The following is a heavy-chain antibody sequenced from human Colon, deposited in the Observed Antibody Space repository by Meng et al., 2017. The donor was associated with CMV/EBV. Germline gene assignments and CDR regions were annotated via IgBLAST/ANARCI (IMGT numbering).Heavy chain of an antibody. CDR2: LSYTGST. Sequence: SETLSLTCTVSGASISGYHWSWIRQPPGKRLEWIGYLSYTGSTYYSPSLKSRVTISVDTSKNQFSLKLSSVTAADTAVYYCAGLYSYGPLIGYFDYWGQGTLVTVSS. V-gene: IGHV4-59*01. J-gene: IGHJ4*02. CDR3: AGLYSYGPLIGYFDY. D-gene: IGHD5-18*01. CDR1: GASISGYH.